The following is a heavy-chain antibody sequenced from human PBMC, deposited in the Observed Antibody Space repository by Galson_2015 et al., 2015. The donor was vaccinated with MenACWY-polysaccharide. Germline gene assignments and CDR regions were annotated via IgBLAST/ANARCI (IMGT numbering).Heavy chain of an antibody. V-gene: IGHV4-59*01. CDR3: ARIGGMNKGNYYNYGWFDP. Sequence: SETLSLTCTVSGGSMSTSHWSWIRQSPGKGLEWIGWIHYSGSTKYSPSLKSRVTISVDTSENQFSLKLSSVTTADTAVYYCARIGGMNKGNYYNYGWFDPWGQGTLVTVSS. J-gene: IGHJ5*02. CDR1: GGSMSTSH. D-gene: IGHD3-22*01. CDR2: IHYSGST.